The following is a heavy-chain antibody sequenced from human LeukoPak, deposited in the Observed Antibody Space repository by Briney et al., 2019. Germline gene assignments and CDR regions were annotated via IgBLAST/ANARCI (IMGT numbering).Heavy chain of an antibody. D-gene: IGHD3-22*01. CDR2: ISSSSSYI. CDR1: GFTFSSYS. CDR3: AVSYYYDSSGLRY. Sequence: KPGGSLRLSCAASGFTFSSYSMNWVRPAPGKGLEWVSSISSSSSYIYYADSVEGRFTISRDNAKNSLYLLMNSLRAEDTAVYYCAVSYYYDSSGLRYWGQGTLVTVSS. V-gene: IGHV3-21*01. J-gene: IGHJ4*02.